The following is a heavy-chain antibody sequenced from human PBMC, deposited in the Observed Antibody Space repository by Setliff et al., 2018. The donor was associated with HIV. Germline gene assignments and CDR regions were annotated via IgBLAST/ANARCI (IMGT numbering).Heavy chain of an antibody. CDR1: GGSFSSGSYY. J-gene: IGHJ5*02. CDR3: ARAPFRGGSFGWFDP. Sequence: SETLSLTCTVSGGSFSSGSYYWSWIRQSAGKGLEWIGRIYTSGSTNYNPSLKSRVTISVDTSKNQFSLNLTSVTAADTAVYYCARAPFRGGSFGWFDPWGQGTLVTVSS. D-gene: IGHD2-15*01. V-gene: IGHV4-61*02. CDR2: IYTSGST.